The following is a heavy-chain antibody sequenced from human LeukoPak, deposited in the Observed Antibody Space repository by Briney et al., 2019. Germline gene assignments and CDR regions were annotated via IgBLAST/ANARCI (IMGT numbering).Heavy chain of an antibody. CDR1: GFTFSSYW. V-gene: IGHV3-7*01. Sequence: GGSLRLSCAASGFTFSSYWMSWVRQAPGQGLQWVASIKQDGSEKYYVDSVKGRFTMSRDNAKNSLYLQMNSLRAEDTAVYYCARGSTYYDILTGYYLGYWGQGTLVTVSS. D-gene: IGHD3-9*01. CDR2: IKQDGSEK. J-gene: IGHJ4*02. CDR3: ARGSTYYDILTGYYLGY.